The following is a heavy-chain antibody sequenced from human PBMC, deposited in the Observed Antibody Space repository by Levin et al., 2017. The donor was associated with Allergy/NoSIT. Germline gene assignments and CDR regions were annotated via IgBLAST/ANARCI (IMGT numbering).Heavy chain of an antibody. CDR2: IHYGGNT. CDR1: GGAISDTTYF. V-gene: IGHV4-39*01. D-gene: IGHD4-17*01. CDR3: TRDFGAYRVDH. J-gene: IGHJ4*01. Sequence: KPSETLSLTCTVSGGAISDTTYFWGWIRQPPGKGLEWIGSIHYGGNTYPNPSLKSRITVSIDKSKDQFSLKLNSVTAADTAVYFCTRDFGAYRVDHWGQGTLVTVSS.